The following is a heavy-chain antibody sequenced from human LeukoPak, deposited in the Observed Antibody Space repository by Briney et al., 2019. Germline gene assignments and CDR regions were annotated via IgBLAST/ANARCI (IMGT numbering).Heavy chain of an antibody. CDR2: MNPNSGNT. V-gene: IGHV1-8*03. CDR3: ARGPGLATIWSRYYMDV. J-gene: IGHJ6*03. CDR1: GYTFTSYD. Sequence: ASVKVSCKASGYTFTSYDINWVRQATGQGLEWMGWMNPNSGNTGYAQKFQGRVTITRNTSISTAYMELSSLRSEDTAVYYCARGPGLATIWSRYYMDVWGKGTTVTISS. D-gene: IGHD5-12*01.